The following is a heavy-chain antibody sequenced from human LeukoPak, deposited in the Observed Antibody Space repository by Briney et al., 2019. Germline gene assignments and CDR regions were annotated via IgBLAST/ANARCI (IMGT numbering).Heavy chain of an antibody. Sequence: PSETLSLTCTVSGGSISSYHWSWIRQAPGKGLEWIGYIHYSGSTNYNHSLKSRVTMAVDTSKNQFSLKLSSVTAADTAIYYCARNPTIFGVVITPDYWGQGTLVTVSS. D-gene: IGHD3-3*01. CDR1: GGSISSYH. CDR2: IHYSGST. CDR3: ARNPTIFGVVITPDY. J-gene: IGHJ4*02. V-gene: IGHV4-59*01.